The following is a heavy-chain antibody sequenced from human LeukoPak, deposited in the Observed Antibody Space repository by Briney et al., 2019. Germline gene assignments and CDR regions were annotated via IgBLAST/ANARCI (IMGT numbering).Heavy chain of an antibody. CDR1: GFTFSTYI. J-gene: IGHJ3*02. V-gene: IGHV3-48*04. Sequence: GGSLRLSCAASGFTFSTYIMNWVRQAPGKGLEWVSYISSSGSTIYYADSVKGRFTISRDNAKNSLYLQMNSLRAEDTAVYYCATYTPHDAFDIWGQGTMVTVSS. CDR2: ISSSGSTI. D-gene: IGHD5-18*01. CDR3: ATYTPHDAFDI.